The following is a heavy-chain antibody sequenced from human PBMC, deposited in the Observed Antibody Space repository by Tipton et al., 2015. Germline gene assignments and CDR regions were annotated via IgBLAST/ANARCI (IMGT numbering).Heavy chain of an antibody. J-gene: IGHJ4*02. Sequence: FLRLSCAASGFSFSNYAMSWVRQAPGKGLEWVSHIGDTGGVTFYADSVKGRFHSYTDNSKNTLYLQMTSLRADDTAVYYCAKDETATTPGFFDYWGQGTLVTVSS. V-gene: IGHV3-23*01. CDR1: GFSFSNYA. CDR3: AKDETATTPGFFDY. CDR2: IGDTGGVT. D-gene: IGHD1-1*01.